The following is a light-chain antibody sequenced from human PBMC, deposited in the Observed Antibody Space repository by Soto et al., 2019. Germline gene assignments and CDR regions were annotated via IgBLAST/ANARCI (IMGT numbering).Light chain of an antibody. CDR2: AAS. J-gene: IGKJ5*01. CDR1: QGISSY. V-gene: IGKV1-8*01. Sequence: AIRMTQSPSSLSASTGDRVTITCRASQGISSYLAWYQQKPGKAPKLLIYAASTLQSGVPSRFSGSGSGTDFTLTISCLQSEDFATYYCQQLNFFPITFGQGTRLEIK. CDR3: QQLNFFPIT.